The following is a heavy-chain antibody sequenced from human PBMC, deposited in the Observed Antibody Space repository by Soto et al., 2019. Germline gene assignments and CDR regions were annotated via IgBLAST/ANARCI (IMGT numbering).Heavy chain of an antibody. J-gene: IGHJ6*02. CDR2: ISAYNGNT. V-gene: IGHV1-18*01. CDR1: GYKFISHS. CDR3: ARGAFCGGAPGCRDMDV. Sequence: QIQLVQSGGEVKKPGASVKVSCKSSGYKFISHSITWVRQAPGQGLEWMGRISAYNGNTNYAQKLQGRVTMTTATSTSTAYMELRSLRSDDTAVYYCARGAFCGGAPGCRDMDVWGQGTTVTVSS. D-gene: IGHD2-21*01.